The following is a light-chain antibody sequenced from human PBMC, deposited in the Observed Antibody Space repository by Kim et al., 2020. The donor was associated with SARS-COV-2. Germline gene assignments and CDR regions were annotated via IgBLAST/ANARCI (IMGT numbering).Light chain of an antibody. CDR2: AAS. CDR3: QQYGSSPMYI. CDR1: QTVTSHY. J-gene: IGKJ2*01. Sequence: SPGESATLSCRASQTVTSHYLAWYQQKPGQAPRLLIYAASTRAAAIPDRFSGSGSGTDFTLTISRLEPEDSAIYYCQQYGSSPMYIFGHGTKLEI. V-gene: IGKV3-20*01.